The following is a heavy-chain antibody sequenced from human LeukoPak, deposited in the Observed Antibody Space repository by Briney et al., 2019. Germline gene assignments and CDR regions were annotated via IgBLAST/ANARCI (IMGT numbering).Heavy chain of an antibody. CDR3: ARLDL. V-gene: IGHV4-61*08. Sequence: SETLSLACTVSGGSVSSGGYYWSWIRQAPGKGLEWIGNIYSSGRTDYNPSLKSRVTISVDTSKNQFSLKVRSVTAADTAVYYCARLDLWGQGTLVTVSS. CDR1: GGSVSSGGYY. J-gene: IGHJ4*02. CDR2: IYSSGRT.